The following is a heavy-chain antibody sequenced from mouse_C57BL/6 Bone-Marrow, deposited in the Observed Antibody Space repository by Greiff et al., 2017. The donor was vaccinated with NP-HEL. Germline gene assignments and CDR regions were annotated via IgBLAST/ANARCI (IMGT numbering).Heavy chain of an antibody. CDR1: GFNIKDYY. Sequence: VTLKVCGAELVRPGASVKLSCTASGFNIKDYYMHWVKQRPEQGLEWIGRIDPEDGDTEYAPKFQGKATMTADTSSNTAYLQLSSLTSEDTAVYYCTTTVVATGTMDYWGQGTSVTVSS. J-gene: IGHJ4*01. CDR3: TTTVVATGTMDY. D-gene: IGHD1-1*01. CDR2: IDPEDGDT. V-gene: IGHV14-1*01.